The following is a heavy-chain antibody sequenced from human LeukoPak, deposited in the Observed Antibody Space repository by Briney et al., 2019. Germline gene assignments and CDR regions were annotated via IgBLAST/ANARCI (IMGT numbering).Heavy chain of an antibody. D-gene: IGHD3-22*01. CDR2: ISAYNGNT. CDR3: ARGGGTYYYDSSGLDP. V-gene: IGHV1-18*03. CDR1: GYIFNMYG. J-gene: IGHJ5*02. Sequence: ASVKVSCKASGYIFNMYGISWVRQAPGQGLEWMGWISAYNGNTNYAQNLQGRVTMTTDTSTSTAYMELRSLRSDDMAVYYCARGGGTYYYDSSGLDPWGQGTLVTVSS.